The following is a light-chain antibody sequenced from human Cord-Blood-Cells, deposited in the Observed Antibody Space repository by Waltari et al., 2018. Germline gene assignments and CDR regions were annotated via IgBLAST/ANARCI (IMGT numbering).Light chain of an antibody. V-gene: IGLV2-8*01. Sequence: QSALTQPPCASGSPGQSVTIACTGTSSDVGCSTSVYWYQQHPGKASKLMIYEVSKRPAGVPDRFAGSKSGNAASLTVTGRQAEDEADYYCSSYAGSNNVVFGGGTKLTVL. CDR3: SSYAGSNNVV. J-gene: IGLJ2*01. CDR1: SSDVGCSTS. CDR2: EVS.